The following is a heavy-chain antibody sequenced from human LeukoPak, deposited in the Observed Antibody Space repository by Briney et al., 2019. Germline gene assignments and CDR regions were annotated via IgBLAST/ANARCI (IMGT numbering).Heavy chain of an antibody. Sequence: GGSLRLSCAASGFTFSSYAMHWVRQAPGKGLEYVSAISSNGGSTYYANSVKGRFTISRDNSKNTLYLQMGSLRAEDMAVYYCARTSGYAMTYYYYMDVWGKGTTVTVSS. CDR3: ARTSGYAMTYYYYMDV. CDR1: GFTFSSYA. CDR2: ISSNGGST. V-gene: IGHV3-64*01. D-gene: IGHD5-12*01. J-gene: IGHJ6*03.